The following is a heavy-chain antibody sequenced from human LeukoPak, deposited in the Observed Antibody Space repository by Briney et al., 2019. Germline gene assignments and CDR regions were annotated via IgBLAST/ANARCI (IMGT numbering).Heavy chain of an antibody. CDR1: GFTFSSYG. J-gene: IGHJ4*02. V-gene: IGHV3-33*08. CDR2: IWYGGSNK. CDR3: ARAGRYGSGSLLVGFEGYYFDY. Sequence: PGRSLRLSCAASGFTFSSYGMHWVRQAPGKGLEWVAVIWYGGSNKYYADSVKGRFTISRDNSKNTLYLQMNSLRAEDTAVYYCARAGRYGSGSLLVGFEGYYFDYWGQGTLVTVSS. D-gene: IGHD3-10*01.